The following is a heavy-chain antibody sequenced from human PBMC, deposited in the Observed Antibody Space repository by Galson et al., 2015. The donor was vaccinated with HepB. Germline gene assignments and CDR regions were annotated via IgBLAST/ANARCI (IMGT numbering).Heavy chain of an antibody. J-gene: IGHJ4*02. Sequence: SLRLACAASGFILNNAWMTWVRQAPGKGLAWVGRIHSKTDGATIEYGAPVKGSFIISRDDSKHTVYLQMNSLRTEDTAVYYCATNSQYHKYYDMLTGYYLPDCWGQGTLVTVSS. V-gene: IGHV3-15*01. CDR1: GFILNNAW. CDR3: ATNSQYHKYYDMLTGYYLPDC. CDR2: IHSKTDGATI. D-gene: IGHD3-9*01.